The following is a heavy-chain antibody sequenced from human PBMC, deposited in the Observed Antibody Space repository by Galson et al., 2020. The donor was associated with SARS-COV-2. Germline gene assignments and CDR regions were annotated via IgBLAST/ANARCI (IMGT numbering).Heavy chain of an antibody. CDR3: ASGYCSGGSCSTHYFGY. CDR1: EFDFINAW. Sequence: GESLKISCAASEFDFINAWMTWVRQAPGKGLEWVGRIKSKTAGETTDYAAPVKGRFTISRDDSKKTLYLQMNSLETEDTAVYYCASGYCSGGSCSTHYFGYWGQGTLDTVAS. CDR2: IKSKTAGETT. J-gene: IGHJ4*02. V-gene: IGHV3-15*01. D-gene: IGHD2-15*01.